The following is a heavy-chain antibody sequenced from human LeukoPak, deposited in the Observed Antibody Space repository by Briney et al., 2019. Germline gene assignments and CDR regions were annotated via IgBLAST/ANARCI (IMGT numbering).Heavy chain of an antibody. CDR3: ARGFYYSSHYGGNAYFDY. CDR2: INHSGST. D-gene: IGHD4-23*01. CDR1: GFTFSSYS. Sequence: GSLRLSCAASGFTFSSYSMNWNRQPPGKGLEWIGEINHSGSTNYNPSLKSRVTISVDTSKNQFSLKLSSVTAADTAVYYCARGFYYSSHYGGNAYFDYWGQGTLATVSS. J-gene: IGHJ4*02. V-gene: IGHV4-34*01.